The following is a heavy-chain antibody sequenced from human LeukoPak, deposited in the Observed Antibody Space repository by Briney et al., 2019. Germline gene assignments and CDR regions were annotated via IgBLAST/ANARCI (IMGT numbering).Heavy chain of an antibody. Sequence: PSETLSLTCTVSGGSISSYYWNWIRRPPGKGLEWIGYIYYSGTTNYNPSFKSRVTISEDTSKNQFSLKLNSVTAADTAVYYCARATGSGYRQYFQHWGQGTLVTVSS. D-gene: IGHD6-19*01. CDR3: ARATGSGYRQYFQH. CDR2: IYYSGTT. CDR1: GGSISSYY. J-gene: IGHJ1*01. V-gene: IGHV4-59*01.